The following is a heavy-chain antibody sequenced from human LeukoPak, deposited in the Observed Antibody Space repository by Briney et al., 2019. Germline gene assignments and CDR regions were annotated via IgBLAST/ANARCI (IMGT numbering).Heavy chain of an antibody. CDR3: THAGYNSQADY. CDR2: ISWNSGSI. CDR1: GFTFDDYA. D-gene: IGHD1-1*01. Sequence: GGSLRLSCAASGFTFDDYAMHWVRQAPGKGLEWVSGISWNSGSIGYADSVKGRFTISRDNAKNSLYLQMNSLRAEDTAIYYCTHAGYNSQADYWGQGTLVTVSS. J-gene: IGHJ4*02. V-gene: IGHV3-9*01.